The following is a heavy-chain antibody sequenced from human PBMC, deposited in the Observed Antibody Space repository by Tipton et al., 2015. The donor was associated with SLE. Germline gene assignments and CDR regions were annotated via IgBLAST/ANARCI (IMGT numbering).Heavy chain of an antibody. Sequence: TLSLTCTVSGGSISSGSYYWSWIRQPAGKGLEWIGHIYATGITNYNPSLKSRVTISVDTSKNRFSLKLSSVTAADTAVYYCARQQLVRGHDYWGQGTLVTVSS. CDR2: IYATGIT. CDR1: GGSISSGSYY. V-gene: IGHV4-61*09. CDR3: ARQQLVRGHDY. D-gene: IGHD6-13*01. J-gene: IGHJ4*02.